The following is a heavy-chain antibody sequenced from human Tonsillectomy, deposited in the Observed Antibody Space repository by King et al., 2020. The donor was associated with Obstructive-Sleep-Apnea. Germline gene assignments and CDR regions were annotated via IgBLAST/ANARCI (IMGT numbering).Heavy chain of an antibody. CDR1: GYTYTGYY. V-gene: IGHV1-2*02. CDR3: ARDMSAYDSTSPAY. CDR2: ISPNSGAT. J-gene: IGHJ4*02. D-gene: IGHD3-10*01. Sequence: QLVQSGAEVKKPGASVKVSCKASGYTYTGYYIHWVRQAPGQGLEWMGWISPNSGATKYAQKFQDRVTMTRDTSISTAYLDLSRLRSDDTAIYYCARDMSAYDSTSPAYWGQGTLVTVSS.